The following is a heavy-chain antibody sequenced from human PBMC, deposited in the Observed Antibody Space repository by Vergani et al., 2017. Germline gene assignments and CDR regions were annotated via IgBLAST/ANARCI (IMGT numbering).Heavy chain of an antibody. V-gene: IGHV3-13*05. CDR1: GFTFSIYD. J-gene: IGHJ2*01. CDR3: ARGAAAGTGWYFDL. Sequence: EVQLVESGGGLVQPGGSLRLSCAASGFTFSIYDMHWVRQATGKGLEWVSAIGTAGDPYYPGSVKGRFTISRENAKNSFYLQMNSLRAGDTAVYYCARGAAAGTGWYFDLWGRGTLVTVSS. D-gene: IGHD6-13*01. CDR2: IGTAGDP.